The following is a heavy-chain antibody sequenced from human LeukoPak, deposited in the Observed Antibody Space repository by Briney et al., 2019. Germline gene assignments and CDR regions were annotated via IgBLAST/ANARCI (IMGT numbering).Heavy chain of an antibody. CDR2: ISSNGGNT. CDR3: AMLIGGVLRGGYFDY. Sequence: GGSLRLSCAASGFTFSSYAMHWVRQAPGKGLEYVSAISSNGGNTYYANSVKGRFTISRDNAKNTLYLQMGSLRAEDRAVYYCAMLIGGVLRGGYFDYWGQGTLVTVSS. CDR1: GFTFSSYA. V-gene: IGHV3-64*01. D-gene: IGHD3-16*01. J-gene: IGHJ4*02.